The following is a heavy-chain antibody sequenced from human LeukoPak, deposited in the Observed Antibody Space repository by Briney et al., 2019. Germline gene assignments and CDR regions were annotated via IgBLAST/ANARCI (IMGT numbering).Heavy chain of an antibody. D-gene: IGHD3-10*01. CDR1: GGSISSYY. V-gene: IGHV4-59*08. CDR3: ARRGYGSGSFNRYYVDY. CDR2: IYYSGST. Sequence: SSETLSLTCTVSGGSISSYYWSWIRQPPGKGLEWIGYIYYSGSTNYNPSLKSRVTISVDTSKNQFSLKLSSVTAADTAVYYCARRGYGSGSFNRYYVDYWGQGTLVTVSS. J-gene: IGHJ4*02.